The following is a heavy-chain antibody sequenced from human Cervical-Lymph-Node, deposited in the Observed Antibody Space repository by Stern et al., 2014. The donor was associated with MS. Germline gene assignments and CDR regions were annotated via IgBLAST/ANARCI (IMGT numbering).Heavy chain of an antibody. CDR3: ARPKDYGDFKN. D-gene: IGHD4-17*01. J-gene: IGHJ4*02. CDR1: GYSFTSYW. V-gene: IGHV5-51*03. CDR2: IFPGDSDT. Sequence: EVQLVESGAEVKKPGESLKISCQGSGYSFTSYWIGLVRQMPGKGLEWMGSIFPGDSDTRYSPSFQAQVTISADKSNRTAYLQWSSLKASDTAMYYCARPKDYGDFKNWGQGTLVTVSS.